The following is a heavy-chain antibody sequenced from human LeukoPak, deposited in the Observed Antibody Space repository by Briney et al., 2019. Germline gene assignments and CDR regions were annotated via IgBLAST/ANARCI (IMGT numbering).Heavy chain of an antibody. J-gene: IGHJ4*02. Sequence: GGSLRLSCAASGFTFSSSSISWVRQAPGKGLEWVSAITDAVGSTHYADSVKGRFTISSDNSKNTVYLQMNSLRAEDTAVYYCAKAAVAAHFDYWGQGTLVTVSS. V-gene: IGHV3-23*01. CDR2: ITDAVGST. D-gene: IGHD6-19*01. CDR3: AKAAVAAHFDY. CDR1: GFTFSSSS.